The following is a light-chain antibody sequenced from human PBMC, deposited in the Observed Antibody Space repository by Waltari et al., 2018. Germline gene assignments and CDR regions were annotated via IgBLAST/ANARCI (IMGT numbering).Light chain of an antibody. Sequence: QLELTQSPSASASLGASVKLTCTLSSGHITNVVAWHQQQPQKGPRYLMKVNSDGSHSRGDEIPDRFSGSSSGAERYLTISSLQSEDEADYYCQTGGHGTWVFSGGTKLTVL. CDR3: QTGGHGTWV. V-gene: IGLV4-69*01. CDR1: SGHITNV. CDR2: VNSDGSH. J-gene: IGLJ3*02.